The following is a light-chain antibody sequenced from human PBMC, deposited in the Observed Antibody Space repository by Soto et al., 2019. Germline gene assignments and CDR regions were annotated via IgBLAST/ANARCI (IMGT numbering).Light chain of an antibody. CDR2: KAS. CDR1: RSISSW. V-gene: IGKV1-5*03. Sequence: DIQMTQSPSTLSASVGDRDTITCRASRSISSWLAWYQQKPGKAPKLLIYKASSLESGVPSRFSGSGSGTEFTLTISSLQPDDFATYYCQQYNSYSTFGQGTKVEIK. CDR3: QQYNSYST. J-gene: IGKJ1*01.